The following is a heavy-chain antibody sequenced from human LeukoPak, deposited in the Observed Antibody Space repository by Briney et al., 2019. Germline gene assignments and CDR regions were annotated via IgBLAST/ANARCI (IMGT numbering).Heavy chain of an antibody. J-gene: IGHJ4*02. V-gene: IGHV3-23*01. Sequence: GGSLRLSCAASGFTFSSYAMSCVRQAPGKGLEWVSGISGGGGGSTYYADSVKGRFTISRDNSRDTLYLQMNSLRAEDTAVYYCAKVLTLIVVVDYWGQGTLVTVSS. CDR2: ISGGGGGST. CDR3: AKVLTLIVVVDY. CDR1: GFTFSSYA. D-gene: IGHD3-22*01.